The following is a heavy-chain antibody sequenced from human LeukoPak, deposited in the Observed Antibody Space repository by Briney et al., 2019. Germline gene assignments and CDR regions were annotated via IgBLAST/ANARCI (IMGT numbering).Heavy chain of an antibody. J-gene: IGHJ4*02. Sequence: SETLSLTCTVSGGSISSYYWSWIRQPAGKGLEWIGRIYTTGSTNYNPSLKSRVTISIDKSKNQFSLKLSSVTAADTAVYYCAGFHSSVTRDYWGQGTLVTVSS. V-gene: IGHV4-4*07. CDR3: AGFHSSVTRDY. CDR1: GGSISSYY. CDR2: IYTTGST. D-gene: IGHD4-17*01.